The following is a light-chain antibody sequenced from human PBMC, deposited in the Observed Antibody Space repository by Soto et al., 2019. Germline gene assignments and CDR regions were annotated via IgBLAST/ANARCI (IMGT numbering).Light chain of an antibody. J-gene: IGLJ2*01. Sequence: NFMLTQPHSVSESPGKTVTISCTRSSGSIASNYVQWYQQRPGSSPTTVIYEDNQRPSGVPDRFSGSIDSSSNSASITISGLKTEEEADYYCQSYDSSNVVFGGGTKLTVL. CDR3: QSYDSSNVV. V-gene: IGLV6-57*01. CDR2: EDN. CDR1: SGSIASNY.